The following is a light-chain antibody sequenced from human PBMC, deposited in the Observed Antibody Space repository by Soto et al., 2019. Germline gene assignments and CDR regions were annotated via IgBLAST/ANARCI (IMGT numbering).Light chain of an antibody. CDR1: SSDVGGYNY. CDR2: EVY. Sequence: QSALTQPPAASGSPGQSVTISCTGTSSDVGGYNYVSWYQHHPDKAPKLIIYEVYKRPSGVPDRFSGSKSGNTASLTVSGPQAEDEAEYSCSSYAASDSFVVFGGGTQLTVL. CDR3: SSYAASDSFVV. J-gene: IGLJ2*01. V-gene: IGLV2-8*01.